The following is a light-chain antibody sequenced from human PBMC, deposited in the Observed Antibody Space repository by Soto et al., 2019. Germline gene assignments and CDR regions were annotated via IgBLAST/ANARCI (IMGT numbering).Light chain of an antibody. CDR1: QSVSSN. CDR2: GAS. J-gene: IGKJ2*01. V-gene: IGKV3-15*01. Sequence: EIVMTQSPATLSASPGERATLSCTASQSVSSNLAWYQQKPGQAPRLLIYGASTRATGIPARFSGSGSGTEFTLSISSLQSEDFAVEYCQQYNNWPPTNTFGQGAKLEIK. CDR3: QQYNNWPPTNT.